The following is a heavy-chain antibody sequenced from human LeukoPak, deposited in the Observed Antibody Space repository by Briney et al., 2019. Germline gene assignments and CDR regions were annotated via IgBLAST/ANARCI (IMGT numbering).Heavy chain of an antibody. CDR3: ARRFYSSYSSSREYYMDV. D-gene: IGHD6-13*01. CDR2: IYHSGST. J-gene: IGHJ6*03. CDR1: GYSISSGYY. Sequence: KPSETLSLTCAVSGYSISSGYYWGWIRQPPGKGLEWIGSIYHSGSTYYNPSLKSRVTISVDTSKNQFSLKLSSVTAADTAVYYCARRFYSSYSSSREYYMDVWGKGTTVTVSS. V-gene: IGHV4-38-2*01.